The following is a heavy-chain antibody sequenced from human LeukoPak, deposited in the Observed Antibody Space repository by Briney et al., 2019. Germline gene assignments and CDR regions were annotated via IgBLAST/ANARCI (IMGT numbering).Heavy chain of an antibody. CDR1: GYSFTNYW. D-gene: IGHD5-18*01. Sequence: GESLKISCKGSGYSFTNYWIGWVRQMPGKGLEWMGIIYPGDSVSKYSPSFQGQVTISADKSISTAYLQWSSLKASDTAMYFCARQFVDTAMDYLGYLDYWGQGTLVTVSP. CDR2: IYPGDSVS. V-gene: IGHV5-51*01. J-gene: IGHJ4*02. CDR3: ARQFVDTAMDYLGYLDY.